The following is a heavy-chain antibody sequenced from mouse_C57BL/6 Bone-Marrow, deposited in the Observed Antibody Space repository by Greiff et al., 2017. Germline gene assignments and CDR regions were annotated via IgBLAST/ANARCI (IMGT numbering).Heavy chain of an antibody. CDR1: GYTFTSYW. CDR2: IYPGSGST. V-gene: IGHV1-55*01. J-gene: IGHJ1*03. D-gene: IGHD1-1*01. Sequence: QVQLQQSGAELVKPGASVKMSCKASGYTFTSYWITWVKQRPGQGLEWIGDIYPGSGSTNYNEKFKSKATLTVDTSSSTAYMQRSSLTSEDSAVYYCARRDYGSSYYWYFDVWGTVTTVTVSS. CDR3: ARRDYGSSYYWYFDV.